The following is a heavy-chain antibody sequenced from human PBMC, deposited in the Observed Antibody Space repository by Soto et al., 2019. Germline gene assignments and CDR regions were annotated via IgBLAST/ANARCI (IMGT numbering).Heavy chain of an antibody. J-gene: IGHJ6*03. CDR2: MNPNSGNT. CDR1: GGTFTSYD. CDR3: ARGPGGSGRFYYYYYMDV. V-gene: IGHV1-8*01. Sequence: ASVKVSCKASGGTFTSYDINWVRQATGQGLEWMGWMNPNSGNTGYAQKFQGRVTMTRNTSISTAYMELSSLRSEDTAVYYFARGPGGSGRFYYYYYMDVWGKGTTVTVSS. D-gene: IGHD3-10*01.